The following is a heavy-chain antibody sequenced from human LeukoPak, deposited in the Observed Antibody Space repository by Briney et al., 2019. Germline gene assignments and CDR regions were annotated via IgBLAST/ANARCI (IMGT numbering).Heavy chain of an antibody. V-gene: IGHV3-48*04. J-gene: IGHJ4*02. CDR2: ISSSSSTI. CDR1: GFTFSTYS. CDR3: ARDASIAAAGTEGFDY. Sequence: GGSLRLSCAVSGFTFSTYSMNWVRQAPGKGLEWLSYISSSSSTIYYADSVKGRFTISRDNAKNSLFLQMNSLRAEDTAVYYCARDASIAAAGTEGFDYWGQGTLVTVSS. D-gene: IGHD6-13*01.